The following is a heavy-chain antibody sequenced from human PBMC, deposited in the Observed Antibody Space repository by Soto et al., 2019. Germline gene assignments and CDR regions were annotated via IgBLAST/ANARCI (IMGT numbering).Heavy chain of an antibody. J-gene: IGHJ6*02. CDR2: TYYRSKWYN. CDR1: GDSVSSNSAA. D-gene: IGHD6-13*01. CDR3: ARDQGSGIAADTYYYYGMDV. Sequence: PSQTLSLTCAISGDSVSSNSAAWNWIRQSPSRGLEWLGRTYYRSKWYNDYAVSVKSRITINPDTSKNQFSLQLNSVTPEDTAVYYCARDQGSGIAADTYYYYGMDVWGQGTTVTVSS. V-gene: IGHV6-1*01.